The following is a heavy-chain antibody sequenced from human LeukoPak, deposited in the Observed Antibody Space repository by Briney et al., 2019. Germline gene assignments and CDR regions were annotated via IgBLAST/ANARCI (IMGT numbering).Heavy chain of an antibody. CDR2: IKQDGSEK. D-gene: IGHD3-10*01. CDR1: GGSISSYY. J-gene: IGHJ4*02. V-gene: IGHV3-7*01. CDR3: ARELAGHYYGSGSSFDY. Sequence: ETLSLTCTVSGGSISSYYWGWIRQPPGKGLEWVANIKQDGSEKYYVDSVKGRFTISRDNAKNSLYLQMNSLRAEDTAVYYCARELAGHYYGSGSSFDYWGQGTLVTVSS.